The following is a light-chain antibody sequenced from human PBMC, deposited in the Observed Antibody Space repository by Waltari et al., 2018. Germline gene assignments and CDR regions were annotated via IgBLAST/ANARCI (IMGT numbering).Light chain of an antibody. CDR2: DAS. J-gene: IGKJ5*01. CDR1: QSVSSY. Sequence: EIVLTQSPATLSLSPGERATLSCRASQSVSSYLAWYQHKPGQAPRLLIYDASNRATRIPARFSGSGSGTDFTLTISSLEPEDFAVYYCQQRSNWPPVTFGQGTRLEIK. CDR3: QQRSNWPPVT. V-gene: IGKV3-11*01.